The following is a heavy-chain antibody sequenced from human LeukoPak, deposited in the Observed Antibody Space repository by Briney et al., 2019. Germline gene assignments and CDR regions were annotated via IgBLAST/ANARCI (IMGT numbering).Heavy chain of an antibody. CDR3: VRGFLGLNGGI. CDR1: GGSISSSGYY. CDR2: IYYSGST. Sequence: SETLSLTCTVSGGSISSSGYYWSWIRQPPGKGLEWIGYIYYSGSTNYNPSLKSRVTISVDTSKNQFSLKLSSVTAADTAVYYCVRGFLGLNGGIWGQGTTVTVSS. J-gene: IGHJ6*02. V-gene: IGHV4-61*08. D-gene: IGHD3-16*01.